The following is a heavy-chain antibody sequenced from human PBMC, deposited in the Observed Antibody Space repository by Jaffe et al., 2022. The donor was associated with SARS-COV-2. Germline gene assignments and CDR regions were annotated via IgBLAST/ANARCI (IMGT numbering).Heavy chain of an antibody. CDR2: IYYSGST. CDR3: ARALEPTYYDPLVPDY. J-gene: IGHJ4*02. D-gene: IGHD3-22*01. CDR1: GGSVRSGRYY. Sequence: QVQLQESGPGLVKPSETLSLTCTVSGGSVRSGRYYWSWIRQPPGKGLEWIGYIYYSGSTNYNPSLRSRVTISVDASKNQLNLKLTSVSGADTATYYCARALEPTYYDPLVPDYWGRGTLVTVSS. V-gene: IGHV4-61*01.